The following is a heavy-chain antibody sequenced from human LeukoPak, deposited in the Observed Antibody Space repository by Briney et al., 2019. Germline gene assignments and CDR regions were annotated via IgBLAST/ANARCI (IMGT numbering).Heavy chain of an antibody. V-gene: IGHV5-51*01. J-gene: IGHJ4*02. CDR1: GYSFTSYW. CDR3: ARAYSSSSSVSDY. CDR2: IYPGDSDT. Sequence: GESLKISCKGSGYSFTSYWIGWVRQMPGKGLEWMGIIYPGDSDTRYRPSFQGQVTISADKSISTAYLQWSSLKASDTAMYYCARAYSSSSSVSDYWGQGTLVTVSS. D-gene: IGHD6-6*01.